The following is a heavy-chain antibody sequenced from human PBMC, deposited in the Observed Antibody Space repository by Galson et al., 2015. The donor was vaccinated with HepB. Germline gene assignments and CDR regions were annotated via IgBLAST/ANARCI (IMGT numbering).Heavy chain of an antibody. CDR2: ISGSGGGI. V-gene: IGHV3-23*01. CDR3: ARDGRLVATIRDDSFDI. D-gene: IGHD5-12*01. J-gene: IGHJ3*02. CDR1: GFTFSNYA. Sequence: SLRLSCAASGFTFSNYAMSWVRQAPGKGLEWVSTISGSGGGIHLANSVRGRFIISRDNARNTLVLQMNSLRAEDTAVYYCARDGRLVATIRDDSFDIWGQGTRVTVSS.